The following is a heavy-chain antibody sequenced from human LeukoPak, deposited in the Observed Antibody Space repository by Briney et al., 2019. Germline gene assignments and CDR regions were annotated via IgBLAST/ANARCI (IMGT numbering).Heavy chain of an antibody. Sequence: NASETLSLTCTVSAGSISSNSYYWGWIRQPPGMGLQWIGSIYYSGSTYYNPSLKSRVTISVDTSKNQFSLKLSSVTAADTAVYYCARRYSSSWYRFRWYNWFDPWGQGTLVTVSS. V-gene: IGHV4-39*07. CDR2: IYYSGST. D-gene: IGHD6-13*01. CDR1: AGSISSNSYY. CDR3: ARRYSSSWYRFRWYNWFDP. J-gene: IGHJ5*02.